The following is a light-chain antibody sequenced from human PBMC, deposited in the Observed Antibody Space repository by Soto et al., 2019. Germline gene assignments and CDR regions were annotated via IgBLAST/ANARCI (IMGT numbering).Light chain of an antibody. Sequence: DIVLTQSPDSLAVSLGERATINCKSSQSVLYNSDNKNYFAWYQQKPGQPPKLLIYWASTRESGVPDRFSGSGSGTDFTLTISSLQAEDVAVYYCKQYYSAPSTFGQGTRLEIK. CDR2: WAS. V-gene: IGKV4-1*01. CDR3: KQYYSAPST. J-gene: IGKJ5*01. CDR1: QSVLYNSDNKNY.